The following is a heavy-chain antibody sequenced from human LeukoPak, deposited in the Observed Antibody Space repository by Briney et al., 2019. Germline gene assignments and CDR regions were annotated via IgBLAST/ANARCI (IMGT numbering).Heavy chain of an antibody. CDR2: ISKSSDYI. CDR1: GFTFSTYA. V-gene: IGHV3-21*04. CDR3: AKDMSLGIAAASLGY. Sequence: GGSLRLSCAASGFTFSTYAMNWVRQAPGKGLEWVSSISKSSDYIKYADSVRGRFTISRDNSKNTMYLQMNSLRAEDTALYYCAKDMSLGIAAASLGYWGQGTLVTVSS. D-gene: IGHD6-13*01. J-gene: IGHJ4*02.